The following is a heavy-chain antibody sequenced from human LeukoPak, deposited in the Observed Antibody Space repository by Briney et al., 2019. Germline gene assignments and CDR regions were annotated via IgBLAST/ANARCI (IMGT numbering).Heavy chain of an antibody. J-gene: IGHJ4*02. CDR3: ARHGSELFDY. D-gene: IGHD3-10*01. CDR2: ISPSGGST. V-gene: IGHV1-46*01. Sequence: ASVKVSCKAFGYTFTSNYMHWVRQAPGQGPEWMGVISPSGGSTTYAQKFQGRVTLTRDMSTSTDYLELSSLRSEDTAVYYCARHGSELFDYWGQGTLVTVSS. CDR1: GYTFTSNY.